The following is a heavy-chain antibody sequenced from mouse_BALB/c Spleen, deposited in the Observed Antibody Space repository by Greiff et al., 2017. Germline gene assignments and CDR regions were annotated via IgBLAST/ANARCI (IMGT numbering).Heavy chain of an antibody. V-gene: IGHV6-6*02. CDR1: GFTFSNYW. CDR2: IRLKSNNYAT. Sequence: EVKVVESGGGLVQPGGSMKLSCVASGFTFSNYWMNRVRQSPEKGLEWVAEIRLKSNNYATHYAESVKGRFTISRDDSKSSVYLQMNNLRAEDTGIYYCTRGPYYYGSYYAMDYWGQGTSVTVSS. J-gene: IGHJ4*01. CDR3: TRGPYYYGSYYAMDY. D-gene: IGHD1-1*01.